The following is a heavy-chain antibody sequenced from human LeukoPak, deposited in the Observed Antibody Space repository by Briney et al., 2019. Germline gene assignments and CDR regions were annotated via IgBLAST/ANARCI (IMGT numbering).Heavy chain of an antibody. J-gene: IGHJ4*02. CDR3: AKDVQQLATVFDY. CDR1: GFTVSSNY. D-gene: IGHD6-6*01. V-gene: IGHV3-53*01. Sequence: GGSLRLSCAASGFTVSSNYMSWVRQAPGKGLEWVSVIYSGGSTYYADSVKGRFTISRDNSKNTLYLQMNSLRAEDTAVYYCAKDVQQLATVFDYWGQGALITVSS. CDR2: IYSGGST.